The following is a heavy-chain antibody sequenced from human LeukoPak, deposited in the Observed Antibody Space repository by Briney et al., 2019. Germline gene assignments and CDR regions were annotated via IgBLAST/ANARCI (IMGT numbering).Heavy chain of an antibody. CDR3: ARGLGFMTTVTYFDY. J-gene: IGHJ4*02. Sequence: SETLSLTCSVSGDSISNYYWSWIRQPPGKGLEWIGFIYYSGTTNYNPSLKSRVTISVDTSKNQFSLKLSSVTAADTAVYYCARGLGFMTTVTYFDYWGQGTLVTVSS. CDR2: IYYSGTT. CDR1: GDSISNYY. D-gene: IGHD4-17*01. V-gene: IGHV4-59*12.